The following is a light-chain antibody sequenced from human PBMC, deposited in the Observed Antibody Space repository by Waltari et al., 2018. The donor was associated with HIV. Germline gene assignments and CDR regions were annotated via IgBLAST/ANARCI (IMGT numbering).Light chain of an antibody. J-gene: IGLJ3*02. CDR1: DSDFGLDTF. CDR2: DVD. V-gene: IGLV2-14*03. Sequence: SAVTQPASVSGLPGQSITISCTGGDSDFGLDTFVSWYQQHPDKLPRLIVYDVDSPASVISAGDSGSKSGHTASLNISRLRAEDEAHYYCASFTGDNPLLFGGWTKVTVL. CDR3: ASFTGDNPLL.